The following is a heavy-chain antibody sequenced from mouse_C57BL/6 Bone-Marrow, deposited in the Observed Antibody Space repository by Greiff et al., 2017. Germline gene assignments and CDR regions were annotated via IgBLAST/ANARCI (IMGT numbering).Heavy chain of an antibody. CDR3: ARPGVGAY. J-gene: IGHJ3*01. CDR1: GYTFTSYG. CDR2: IYPRSGNT. D-gene: IGHD1-1*02. V-gene: IGHV1-81*01. Sequence: VQLQQSGAELARPGASVKLSCKASGYTFTSYGISWVKQRTGQGLEWIGEIYPRSGNTYYNEKFKGKATLTADKSSSTAYMELRSLPSEDSAVYFCARPGVGAYWGQGTLVTVSA.